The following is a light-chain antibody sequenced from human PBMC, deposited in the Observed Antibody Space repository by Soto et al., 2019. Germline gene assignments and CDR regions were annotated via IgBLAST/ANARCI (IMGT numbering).Light chain of an antibody. Sequence: QSVLTQPPSASGTPGQRVTISCSGSSSNIGSNTVNWYQQLPGTAPKLLIQHNFNRPSGVPDRFSASKSGTSASLAITGLLPEDEADYYCQSYDTFLSAVVFGGGTKLTVL. CDR2: HNF. V-gene: IGLV1-44*01. CDR1: SSNIGSNT. CDR3: QSYDTFLSAVV. J-gene: IGLJ2*01.